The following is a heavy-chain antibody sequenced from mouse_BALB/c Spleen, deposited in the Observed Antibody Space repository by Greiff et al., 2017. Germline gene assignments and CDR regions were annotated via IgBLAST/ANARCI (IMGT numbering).Heavy chain of an antibody. CDR3: ARVRARLYYFDY. CDR1: GFTFSSYA. D-gene: IGHD3-1*01. V-gene: IGHV5-9-4*01. CDR2: ISSGGSYT. Sequence: EVQGVESGGGLVKPGGSLKLSCAASGFTFSSYAMSWVRQSPEKRLEWVAEISSGGSYTYYPDTVTGRFTISRDNAKNTLYLEMSSLRSEDTAMYYCARVRARLYYFDYWGQGTTLTVSS. J-gene: IGHJ2*01.